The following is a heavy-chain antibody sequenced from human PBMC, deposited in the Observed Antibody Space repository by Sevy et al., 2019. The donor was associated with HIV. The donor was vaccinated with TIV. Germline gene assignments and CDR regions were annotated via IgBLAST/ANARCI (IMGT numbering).Heavy chain of an antibody. CDR3: ARKYDSSGYFDY. J-gene: IGHJ4*02. D-gene: IGHD3-22*01. Sequence: GGSLRLSCAASGFTFSNYAMNWVRQAPGKGLEWVSGISGSGGSGDKTNYADSVKGRFTISRDDSKNSLYLQLNSLMAEDTAIYYGARKYDSSGYFDYWGQGTLVTVSS. CDR1: GFTFSNYA. V-gene: IGHV3-23*01. CDR2: ISGSGGSGDKT.